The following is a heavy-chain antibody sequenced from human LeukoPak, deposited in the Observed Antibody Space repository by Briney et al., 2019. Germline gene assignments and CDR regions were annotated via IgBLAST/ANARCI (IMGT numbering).Heavy chain of an antibody. Sequence: AETQSLTCAVYGGSFSGYYWSWIRQPPGKGLEWIGEIHHSGSTNSNPSLKSRVTLSVDTSKNQFSLKLSSVTAADTAVYFCAKNFDLWGRGTLVTVSS. CDR1: GGSFSGYY. V-gene: IGHV4-34*01. CDR3: AKNFDL. CDR2: IHHSGST. J-gene: IGHJ2*01.